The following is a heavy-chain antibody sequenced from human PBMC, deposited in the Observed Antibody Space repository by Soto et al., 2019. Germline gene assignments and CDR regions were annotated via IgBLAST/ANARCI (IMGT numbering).Heavy chain of an antibody. J-gene: IGHJ4*02. D-gene: IGHD6-19*01. V-gene: IGHV3-21*01. CDR2: ISSSSSYI. Sequence: GGSLRLSCAASGFTFSSYSMNWVRQAPGKGLEWVSSISSSSSYIYYADSVKGRFTISRDNAENSLYLQMNSLRAEDTAVYYCARDPPNSSDWYSNYFEYWGQGTLVSVTS. CDR3: ARDPPNSSDWYSNYFEY. CDR1: GFTFSSYS.